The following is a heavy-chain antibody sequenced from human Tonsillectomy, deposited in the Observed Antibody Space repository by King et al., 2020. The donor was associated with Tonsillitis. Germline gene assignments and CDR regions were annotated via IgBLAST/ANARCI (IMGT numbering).Heavy chain of an antibody. CDR2: INWSGSST. V-gene: IGHV3-20*04. CDR1: GFTFDDNG. J-gene: IGHJ4*02. CDR3: ARVGSKQWLVPDYFDY. D-gene: IGHD6-19*01. Sequence: VQLVESGGGVVRPGGSLRLSCAASGFTFDDNGMSWVRQAPGKGLQWVSGINWSGSSTGYADSVKGRFTISRDNAKNSLYLQMNSLRAEETGLYYCARVGSKQWLVPDYFDYWGQGTLVTVSS.